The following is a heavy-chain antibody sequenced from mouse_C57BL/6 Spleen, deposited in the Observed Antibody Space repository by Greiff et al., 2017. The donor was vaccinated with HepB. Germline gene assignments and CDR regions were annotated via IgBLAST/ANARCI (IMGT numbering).Heavy chain of an antibody. Sequence: VQLQQPGAELVKPGASVKLSCQASGYTFTSYWMHWVKQRPGQGLEWIGMIHPNSGSTNYNEKFKSKATLTVDKSSSTAYMQLSILTSEDSAVYYCARSSVYYGNYSYAMDYWGQGTSVTVSS. V-gene: IGHV1-64*01. D-gene: IGHD2-1*01. CDR2: IHPNSGST. CDR1: GYTFTSYW. CDR3: ARSSVYYGNYSYAMDY. J-gene: IGHJ4*01.